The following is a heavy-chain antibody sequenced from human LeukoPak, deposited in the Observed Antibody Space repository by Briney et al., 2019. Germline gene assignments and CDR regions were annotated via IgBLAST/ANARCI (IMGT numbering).Heavy chain of an antibody. D-gene: IGHD6-6*01. CDR3: ATRYSSSSFDF. Sequence: GESLKIPCKGSGYSFASYWIGWVRPMPGKGLEWMGIIYPGDSDTKYSPSFQGQVTISADKSISTTYLQWSSLKASDTAMYYCATRYSSSSFDFWGQGTLVTVSS. CDR1: GYSFASYW. CDR2: IYPGDSDT. V-gene: IGHV5-51*01. J-gene: IGHJ4*02.